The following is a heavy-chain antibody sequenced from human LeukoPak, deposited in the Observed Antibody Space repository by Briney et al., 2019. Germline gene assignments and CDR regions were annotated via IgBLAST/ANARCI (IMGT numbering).Heavy chain of an antibody. J-gene: IGHJ4*02. CDR1: GFDFSSYV. D-gene: IGHD6-13*01. V-gene: IGHV3-30*04. Sequence: PGRSLRLSCAASGFDFSSYVMHWVRQAPGKGLEWVAVISHDGSNEYYADSVTGRFTISRDNSKNTLSLQMNSLRAEDTALYYCAKGFPYSNQGIDYWGQGTLVTVSS. CDR3: AKGFPYSNQGIDY. CDR2: ISHDGSNE.